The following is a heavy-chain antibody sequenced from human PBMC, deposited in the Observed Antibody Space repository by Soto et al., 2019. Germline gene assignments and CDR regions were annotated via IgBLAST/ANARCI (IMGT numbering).Heavy chain of an antibody. CDR3: AKAMVRGIGYYYGMDV. V-gene: IGHV3-9*01. CDR1: GFTFDDYA. D-gene: IGHD3-10*01. CDR2: ISWNSGSI. J-gene: IGHJ6*02. Sequence: QSGGSLRLSCAASGFTFDDYAMHWVRQAPGKGLEWVSGISWNSGSIGYADSVKGRFTISRDNAKNSLYLQMNSLRAEDTALYYCAKAMVRGIGYYYGMDVWGQGTTVTVS.